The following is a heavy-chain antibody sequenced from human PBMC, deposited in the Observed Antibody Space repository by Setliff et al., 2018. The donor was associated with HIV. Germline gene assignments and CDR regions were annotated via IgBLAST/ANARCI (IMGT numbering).Heavy chain of an antibody. D-gene: IGHD5-12*01. CDR1: GFTFSGYS. CDR2: ISSSSIYI. Sequence: GSLRLSCAASGFTFSGYSINWVRQAPGKGLEWVSSISSSSIYIFYADSVKGRFTISRDTSKNTLFLQINGLRPEDTAVYYCARISVASRYNSDMDVWGKGTTVTVSS. J-gene: IGHJ6*03. V-gene: IGHV3-21*01. CDR3: ARISVASRYNSDMDV.